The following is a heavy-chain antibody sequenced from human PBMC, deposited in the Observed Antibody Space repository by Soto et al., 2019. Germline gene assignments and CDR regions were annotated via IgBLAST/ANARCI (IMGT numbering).Heavy chain of an antibody. V-gene: IGHV4-30-4*01. D-gene: IGHD4-17*01. CDR3: ARDTTTVTPYYYYGMDV. CDR1: GGSISSGDYY. Sequence: LSLTCTVSGGSISSGDYYWSWIRQPPGKGLEWIGYIYYSGSTYYNPSLKSRVTISVDTSKNQFSLKLSSVTAADTAVYYCARDTTTVTPYYYYGMDVWGQGTTVTVSS. CDR2: IYYSGST. J-gene: IGHJ6*02.